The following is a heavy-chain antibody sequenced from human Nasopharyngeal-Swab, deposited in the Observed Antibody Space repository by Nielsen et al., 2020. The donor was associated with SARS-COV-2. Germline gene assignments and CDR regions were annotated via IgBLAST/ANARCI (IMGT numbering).Heavy chain of an antibody. CDR1: GYTLTELS. CDR2: FDPEDGET. J-gene: IGHJ4*02. Sequence: ASVKVSCKVSGYTLTELSMHWVRQAPGKGLEWMGGFDPEDGETIYAQKLQGRVTMTTDTSTSTAYMELRSLRSDDTAVYYCARDGPRGFDYWGQGTLVTVSS. V-gene: IGHV1-24*01. CDR3: ARDGPRGFDY. D-gene: IGHD3-10*01.